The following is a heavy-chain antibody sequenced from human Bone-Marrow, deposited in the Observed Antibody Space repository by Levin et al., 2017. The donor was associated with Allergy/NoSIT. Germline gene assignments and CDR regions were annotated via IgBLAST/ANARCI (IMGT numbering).Heavy chain of an antibody. D-gene: IGHD3-3*01. Sequence: KVSCKVEGSTVTNYWIGWVRQMPGKGLEWIGFIYPDDSDSQYSPSFQGRVTFSADKSIGTVYLQWNSLKASDTAMFYCARPKVGRLSGLDIWGQGTMVTVSS. J-gene: IGHJ3*02. V-gene: IGHV5-51*01. CDR3: ARPKVGRLSGLDI. CDR1: GSTVTNYW. CDR2: IYPDDSDS.